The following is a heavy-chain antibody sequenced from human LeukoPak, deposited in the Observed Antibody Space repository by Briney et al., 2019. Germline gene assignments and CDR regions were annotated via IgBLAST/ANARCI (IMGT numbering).Heavy chain of an antibody. CDR3: ARRERGRVDAFDI. J-gene: IGHJ3*02. D-gene: IGHD3-16*01. Sequence: GASVKVSCKVSGYTLTELSMHWVRQAPGKGLEWMGGFDPEDGETIYAQKFQGRVTMTRNTSISTAYMELSSLRSEDTAVYYCARRERGRVDAFDIWGQGTMVTVSS. V-gene: IGHV1-24*01. CDR2: FDPEDGET. CDR1: GYTLTELS.